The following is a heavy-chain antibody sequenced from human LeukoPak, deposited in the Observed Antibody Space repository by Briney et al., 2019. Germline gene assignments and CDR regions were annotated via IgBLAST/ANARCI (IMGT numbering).Heavy chain of an antibody. Sequence: PGGSLRLSCAASGFTFSSYSMNWVRQAPGKGLEWVSYISSSSSTIYYADSVKGRFTISRDNAKNSLYLQMNSLRAEDTAVYYCARDHGSGWFDYWGQGTLVTVSS. CDR1: GFTFSSYS. CDR2: ISSSSSTI. V-gene: IGHV3-48*01. D-gene: IGHD6-19*01. CDR3: ARDHGSGWFDY. J-gene: IGHJ4*02.